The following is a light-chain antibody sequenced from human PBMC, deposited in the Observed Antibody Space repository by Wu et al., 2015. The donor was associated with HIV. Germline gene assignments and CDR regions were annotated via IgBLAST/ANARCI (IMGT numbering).Light chain of an antibody. J-gene: IGKJ1*01. V-gene: IGKV3-20*01. CDR3: QQYNNWPGT. CDR1: QSVSSSY. CDR2: GAS. Sequence: EIVLTQSPGTLSLSPGERATLSCRASQSVSSSYLAWYQQKPGQAPRLLISGASSRATGIPDRFSGSGSGTDFTLTISRLEPEDFAVYYCQQYNNWPGTFGQGTKVEIK.